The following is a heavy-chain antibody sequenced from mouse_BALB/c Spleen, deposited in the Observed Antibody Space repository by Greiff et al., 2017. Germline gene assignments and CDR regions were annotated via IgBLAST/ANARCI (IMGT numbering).Heavy chain of an antibody. V-gene: IGHV14-3*02. CDR1: RFNIKDTY. CDR2: IDPANGNT. D-gene: IGHD3-1*01. Sequence: EVQLQQSGAELVKPGASVKLSCTASRFNIKDTYMHWVKQRPEQGLEWIGRIDPANGNTKYDPKFQGKATITADTSSNTAYLQLSSLTSEDTAVYYCARWGAARATWDYWGQGTTLTVSS. CDR3: ARWGAARATWDY. J-gene: IGHJ2*01.